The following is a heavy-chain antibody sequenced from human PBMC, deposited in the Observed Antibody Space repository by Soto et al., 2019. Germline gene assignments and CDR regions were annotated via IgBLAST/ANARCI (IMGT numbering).Heavy chain of an antibody. CDR2: IYKSTTT. Sequence: SETLSLTCSVSGDSSSTVDYFWAWIRQPPGQALEYIGYIYKSTTTYYNPSFESRVAISLDTSKSQFSLTVTSVTAADTAVYFCARGRYCLTGRCFPNWFDSWGQGTLVTVSS. J-gene: IGHJ5*01. V-gene: IGHV4-30-4*01. CDR3: ARGRYCLTGRCFPNWFDS. D-gene: IGHD2-15*01. CDR1: GDSSSTVDYF.